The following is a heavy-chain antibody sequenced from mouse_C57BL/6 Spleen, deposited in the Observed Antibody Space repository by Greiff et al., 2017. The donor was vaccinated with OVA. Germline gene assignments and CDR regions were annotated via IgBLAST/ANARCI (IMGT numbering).Heavy chain of an antibody. V-gene: IGHV1-82*01. D-gene: IGHD2-12*01. Sequence: VQLQQSGPELVKPGASVKISCKASGYAFSSSWMNWVKQRPGKGLEWIGRIYPGDGDTNYNGKFKGKATLTADKSSSTAYMQLSSLTSEDSAVYFCAREGTIVDFDYWGQGTTLTVSS. J-gene: IGHJ2*01. CDR1: GYAFSSSW. CDR3: AREGTIVDFDY. CDR2: IYPGDGDT.